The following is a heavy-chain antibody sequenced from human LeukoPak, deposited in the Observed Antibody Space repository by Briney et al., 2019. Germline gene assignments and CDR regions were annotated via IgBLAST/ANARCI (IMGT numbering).Heavy chain of an antibody. V-gene: IGHV3-48*01. CDR3: ARYDTRGYSSGWLDY. J-gene: IGHJ4*02. Sequence: GGSLRLSCTASGFTFNNYNMNWVRQAPGKGLEWVSYITSTSSTIYYADSVKGRFTISRDNSKNTLYLQMNSLRAEDTAVYYCARYDTRGYSSGWLDYWGQGTLVTVSS. CDR1: GFTFNNYN. CDR2: ITSTSSTI. D-gene: IGHD6-19*01.